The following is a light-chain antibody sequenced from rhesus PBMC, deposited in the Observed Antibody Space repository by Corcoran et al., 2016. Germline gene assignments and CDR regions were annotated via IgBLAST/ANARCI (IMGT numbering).Light chain of an antibody. CDR3: LQYNSNPYS. V-gene: IGKV1-43*03. CDR1: QGISTY. CDR2: AAS. J-gene: IGKJ2*01. Sequence: DIQMTQSPSSLSASAGDTVTITCRASQGISTYLNWYQQKPGKAPKLLIYAASSLESGVPSRFSGSGSGTEFTITISSLHPEDFATYYCLQYNSNPYSFGQGTKGEIK.